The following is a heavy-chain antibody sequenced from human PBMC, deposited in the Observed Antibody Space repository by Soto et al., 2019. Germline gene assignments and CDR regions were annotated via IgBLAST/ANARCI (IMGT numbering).Heavy chain of an antibody. CDR2: IYPGDSDT. Sequence: GESLKISCKVSGYSFTSYWIAWLRQMPGKGLEWMGIIYPGDSDTRYSPSFQGQVTISADKSISTAYLQWSSLKASDTAIYYCARGARCYRALDYWGQGTLVNVSS. CDR3: ARGARCYRALDY. D-gene: IGHD2-8*01. J-gene: IGHJ4*02. V-gene: IGHV5-51*01. CDR1: GYSFTSYW.